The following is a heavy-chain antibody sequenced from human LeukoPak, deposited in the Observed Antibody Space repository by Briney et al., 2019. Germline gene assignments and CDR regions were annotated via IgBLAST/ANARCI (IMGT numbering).Heavy chain of an antibody. V-gene: IGHV5-51*01. CDR3: ARHIAYYHDSSGSEFDY. Sequence: GESLKISCKGSGYSFTGYWIGWVRQMPGKGLEWMGIIYPGDSDTRYSPSFQGQVTISADKSISTAYLQWSSLKASDTAMYYCARHIAYYHDSSGSEFDYWGQGTLVTVSS. CDR2: IYPGDSDT. CDR1: GYSFTGYW. J-gene: IGHJ4*02. D-gene: IGHD3-22*01.